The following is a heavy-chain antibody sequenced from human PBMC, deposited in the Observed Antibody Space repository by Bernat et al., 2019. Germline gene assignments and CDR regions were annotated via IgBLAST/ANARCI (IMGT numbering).Heavy chain of an antibody. V-gene: IGHV3-23*01. CDR3: AKGDCSGGSCYSGGLYYFDY. D-gene: IGHD2-15*01. CDR2: ISGSGGST. CDR1: GFTFSSYA. J-gene: IGHJ4*02. Sequence: EVQLLESGGGLVQPGGSLRLSCAASGFTFSSYAMSWVRQAPGKGLEWVSAISGSGGSTYYADSVKGRFTISRDNSKNTLYLQMNSLSAEDTAVYYCAKGDCSGGSCYSGGLYYFDYWGQGTLVTVSS.